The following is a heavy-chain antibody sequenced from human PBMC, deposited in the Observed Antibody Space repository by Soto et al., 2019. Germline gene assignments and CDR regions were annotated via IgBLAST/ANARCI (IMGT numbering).Heavy chain of an antibody. CDR3: ARDRAKWKDYYYYGMDV. J-gene: IGHJ6*02. Sequence: SDTLPLTCTVSGGSISSGDDFLTWNRQPPGKGLEWIGYIYYSGSTYYNPSLKSRLTMSVDTSKNQFSLKLSSVTAADTAVYYCARDRAKWKDYYYYGMDVWGQGTTVTVSS. CDR2: IYYSGST. V-gene: IGHV4-30-4*02. CDR1: GGSISSGDDF. D-gene: IGHD1-20*01.